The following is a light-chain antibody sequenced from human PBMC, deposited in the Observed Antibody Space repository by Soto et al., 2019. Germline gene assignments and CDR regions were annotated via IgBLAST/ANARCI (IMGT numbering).Light chain of an antibody. J-gene: IGKJ5*01. V-gene: IGKV3-11*01. Sequence: EIVLTQSPATLSLSPGERATLSCRASQSVNSYLAWYQHKPGQAPRLLIYGASNRATGIPARFSGSGSGTDFTLTNSSLEPEDFAVYYCQQRSNWPPLTFGQGTRLEIK. CDR1: QSVNSY. CDR2: GAS. CDR3: QQRSNWPPLT.